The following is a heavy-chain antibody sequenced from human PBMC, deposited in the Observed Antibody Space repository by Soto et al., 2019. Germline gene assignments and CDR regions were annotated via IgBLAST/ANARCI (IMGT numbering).Heavy chain of an antibody. CDR2: IYYSGRT. J-gene: IGHJ4*02. V-gene: IGHV4-31*03. D-gene: IGHD3-10*01. Sequence: QVQLQESGPGLVKPSQTLSLTCSVSGGSITSGAYYWSWIRQHPGTGLEWIGFIYYSGRTYYNPSLKSRVTISLDTSENQFSLKLNSVTAAYTAVFYCARDLRGGTLFDYWGQGALVTVSS. CDR3: ARDLRGGTLFDY. CDR1: GGSITSGAYY.